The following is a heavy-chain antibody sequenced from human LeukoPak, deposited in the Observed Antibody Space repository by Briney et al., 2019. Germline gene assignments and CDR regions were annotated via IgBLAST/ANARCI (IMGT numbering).Heavy chain of an antibody. CDR2: INPSGGST. D-gene: IGHD3-10*01. CDR1: GYTFTSYY. Sequence: ASAKVSCKASGYTFTSYYMNWVRQAPGQGLEWMGIINPSGGSTSYAQKFQGRVTMTRDTSTSTVYMELSSLRSEDTAVYYCARRVPYGSGSYYNPLGYWGQGTLVTVSS. J-gene: IGHJ4*02. V-gene: IGHV1-46*01. CDR3: ARRVPYGSGSYYNPLGY.